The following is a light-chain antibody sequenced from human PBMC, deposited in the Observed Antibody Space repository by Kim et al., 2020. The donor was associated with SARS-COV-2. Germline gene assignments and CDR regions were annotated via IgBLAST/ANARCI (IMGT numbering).Light chain of an antibody. Sequence: GKTVTLSCTGSGGTIASNYVQWYQQRPGGAPTTVIYGDDQRPSGVPDRFSGSVDSTSNSASLTISGLQTDDEADYYCQSYYSGNLVFGGGTKLTVL. CDR1: GGTIASNY. CDR2: GDD. CDR3: QSYYSGNLV. J-gene: IGLJ3*02. V-gene: IGLV6-57*02.